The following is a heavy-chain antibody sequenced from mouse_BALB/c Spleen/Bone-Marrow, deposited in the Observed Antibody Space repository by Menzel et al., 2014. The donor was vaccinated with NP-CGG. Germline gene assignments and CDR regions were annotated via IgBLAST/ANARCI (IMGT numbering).Heavy chain of an antibody. Sequence: EVQGVESGGDLVKSGGSLKLSCAASGFTFSSYGMSWVRRTPDKRLEWVAIISSGGSYTYYPDSVKRRFTISRDNAKNTLYLQMSSLKSEDTAMYYCARHNYGYYAMDYWGQGTSVTVSS. V-gene: IGHV5-6*01. D-gene: IGHD1-1*01. CDR1: GFTFSSYG. J-gene: IGHJ4*01. CDR2: ISSGGSYT. CDR3: ARHNYGYYAMDY.